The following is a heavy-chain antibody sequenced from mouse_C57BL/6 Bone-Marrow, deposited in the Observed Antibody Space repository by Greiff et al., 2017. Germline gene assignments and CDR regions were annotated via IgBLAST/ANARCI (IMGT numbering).Heavy chain of an antibody. CDR2: ITVKSDNYGA. Sequence: VQLVETGGGLVRPGNSLKLSCVTSGFTFSNYRMHWLRQPPGKRLVWIAVITVKSDNYGAHYAESVKGRFAISSDDSKSSVYLERNRLREEDTSTYFCSGGYSDSWFAYWPQGTLVTVSA. V-gene: IGHV13-2*01. CDR3: SGGYSDSWFAY. CDR1: GFTFSNYR. J-gene: IGHJ3*01. D-gene: IGHD2-12*01.